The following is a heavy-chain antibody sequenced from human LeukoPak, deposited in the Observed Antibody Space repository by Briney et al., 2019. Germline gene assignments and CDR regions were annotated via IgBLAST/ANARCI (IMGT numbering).Heavy chain of an antibody. CDR3: ARAAEYSSSWYLFDY. Sequence: SETLSLTCTASGSSISNYYWTWIRQPAGKGLEWIGRIYTSGGTNYNPSLKTRVTMSIVTTKKHVSLKLSSVTAADTAMYYCARAAEYSSSWYLFDYWGQGILVTVSA. D-gene: IGHD6-13*01. CDR2: IYTSGGT. CDR1: GSSISNYY. J-gene: IGHJ4*02. V-gene: IGHV4-4*07.